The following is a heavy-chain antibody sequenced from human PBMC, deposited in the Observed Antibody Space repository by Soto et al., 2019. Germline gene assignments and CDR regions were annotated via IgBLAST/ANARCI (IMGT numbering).Heavy chain of an antibody. V-gene: IGHV3-21*06. J-gene: IGHJ4*02. CDR3: ARESEDLTSNFDY. CDR1: GFTFSRYS. CDR2: ISSTTNYI. Sequence: GGSLRLSCAASGFTFSRYSMNWVRQAPGKGLEWVSSISSTTNYIYYGDSMKGRFTISRDNAKNSLYLEMNSLRAEDTAVYYCARESEDLTSNFDYWGQGTLVTVSS.